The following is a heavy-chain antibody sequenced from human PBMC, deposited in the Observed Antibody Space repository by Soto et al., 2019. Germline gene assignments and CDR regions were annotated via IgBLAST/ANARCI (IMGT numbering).Heavy chain of an antibody. CDR3: ARGPGPDY. D-gene: IGHD2-8*02. J-gene: IGHJ4*02. V-gene: IGHV1-8*01. CDR1: AYTFTIYD. Sequence: QVPLVQSRAEVRKPGASVKVSCKASAYTFTIYDINWVRQATGQGLEWMGWMSPNTGNTAHAQKFQGRLTMTSDTSTSTAYMELSSLISEDTAVYYCARGPGPDYWGQGTLVTVSS. CDR2: MSPNTGNT.